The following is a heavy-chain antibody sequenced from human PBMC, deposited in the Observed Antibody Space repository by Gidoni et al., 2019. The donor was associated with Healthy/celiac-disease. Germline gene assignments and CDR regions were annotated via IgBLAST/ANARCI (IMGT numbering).Heavy chain of an antibody. V-gene: IGHV1-8*01. CDR1: GYTFTSYD. J-gene: IGHJ4*02. CDR2: MNPNSGNP. CDR3: AGGIAVAGPPFFDY. Sequence: QVQQVQSGAEVKKPGASVKVSCKASGYTFTSYDINWVRQATGQGLERMGWMNPNSGNPGYAQKFQGRVTMTRNTSISTAYMELSSLRSEDTAVYYCAGGIAVAGPPFFDYWGQGTLVTVSS. D-gene: IGHD6-19*01.